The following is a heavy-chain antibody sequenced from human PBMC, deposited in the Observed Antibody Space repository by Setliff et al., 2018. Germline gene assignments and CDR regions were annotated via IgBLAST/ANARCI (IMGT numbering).Heavy chain of an antibody. CDR3: ATAPLSFIDYNFHKDYYYDMDV. D-gene: IGHD3-10*01. V-gene: IGHV1-24*01. J-gene: IGHJ6*04. CDR1: GYTLTKLS. CDR2: FDPENGET. Sequence: AASVKVSCKVSGYTLTKLSMHWVRQAPGKGLEWMGGFDPENGETIYAQKFQGRVTMTEDTSTDTAYMELSNLRSEDTAVDYCATAPLSFIDYNFHKDYYYDMDVWGKGTTVTVSS.